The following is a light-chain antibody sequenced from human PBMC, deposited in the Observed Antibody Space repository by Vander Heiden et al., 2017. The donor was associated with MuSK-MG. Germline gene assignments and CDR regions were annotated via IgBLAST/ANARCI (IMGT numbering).Light chain of an antibody. CDR1: SSDVGGYNY. Sequence: QSALTQPASVSGSPGQSITISCTGTSSDVGGYNYVSWYQQHPGKAPKLIIYDVSNRPSGFSNRFSGSKSGNTASLTISGLQAEDEADYYCSSYTSITTGHVLGTGTKVTVL. CDR3: SSYTSITTGHV. J-gene: IGLJ1*01. CDR2: DVS. V-gene: IGLV2-14*03.